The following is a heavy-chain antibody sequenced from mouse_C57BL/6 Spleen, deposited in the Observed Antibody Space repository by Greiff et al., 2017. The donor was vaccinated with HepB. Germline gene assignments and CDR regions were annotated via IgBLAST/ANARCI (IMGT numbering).Heavy chain of an antibody. D-gene: IGHD2-4*01. J-gene: IGHJ2*01. CDR1: GYTFTDYY. V-gene: IGHV1-26*01. Sequence: EVQLQQSGPELVKPGASVKISCKASGYTFTDYYMNWVKQSHGKSLEWIGDINPNNGGTSYNQKFKGKATLTVDKSSSTAYMELRSLTSEDSAVYYCARFDYDCDDWGQGTTLTVSS. CDR3: ARFDYDCDD. CDR2: INPNNGGT.